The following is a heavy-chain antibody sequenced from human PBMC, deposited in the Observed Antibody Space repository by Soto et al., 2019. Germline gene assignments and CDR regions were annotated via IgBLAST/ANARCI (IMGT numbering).Heavy chain of an antibody. V-gene: IGHV4-39*01. CDR2: IQYRGST. CDR3: AGTFWFGDLLFDY. Sequence: HLQLQESGPGLVKPSETLSLSCTVSDDSITSGAYYWGLIRQPPGKGLEWIGTIQYRGSTYYNPSLKSRVTMSLDTSKNQYSLRLSSVTAADTAVYFCAGTFWFGDLLFDYWGPGTLVTVSS. D-gene: IGHD3-10*01. J-gene: IGHJ4*02. CDR1: DDSITSGAYY.